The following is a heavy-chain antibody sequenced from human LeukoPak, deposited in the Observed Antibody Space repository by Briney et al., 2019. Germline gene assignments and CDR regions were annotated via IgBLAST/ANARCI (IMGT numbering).Heavy chain of an antibody. Sequence: SVKVSCKASGYTFTGYFMHWVRQAPAQGLEWMGWINPNTGDTNYAQKSLGRVTMTRDTSISTAYMELSRLTSDATAVYYCARGPNWNLDVVFGYFDYWGEGTLVTVSS. J-gene: IGHJ4*02. V-gene: IGHV1-2*02. D-gene: IGHD2-2*03. CDR2: INPNTGDT. CDR3: ARGPNWNLDVVFGYFDY. CDR1: GYTFTGYF.